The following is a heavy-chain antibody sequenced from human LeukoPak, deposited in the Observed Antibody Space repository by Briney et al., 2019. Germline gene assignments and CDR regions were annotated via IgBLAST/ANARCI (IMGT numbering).Heavy chain of an antibody. J-gene: IGHJ4*02. Sequence: SVKVSCKASGGTFSCYAISWVRQAPGQGLEWMGGIIPIFGTANYAQKFQGRVTITADESTSTAYMELSSLRSEDTAVYYCASEQSYSGSYYDYWGQGTLVTVSS. CDR3: ASEQSYSGSYYDY. D-gene: IGHD1-26*01. CDR1: GGTFSCYA. V-gene: IGHV1-69*13. CDR2: IIPIFGTA.